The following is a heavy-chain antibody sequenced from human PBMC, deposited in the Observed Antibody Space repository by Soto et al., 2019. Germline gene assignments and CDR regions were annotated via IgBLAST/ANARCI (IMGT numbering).Heavy chain of an antibody. CDR2: ISGSGGST. CDR3: AKVLQGYYGSGSYDY. D-gene: IGHD3-10*01. V-gene: IGHV3-23*01. Sequence: GGSLRLSCAASGFTFSSYAMSWVRQAPGKGLEWVSAISGSGGSTYYADSVKGRFTISRDNSKNTLYLQMNSLRAEDTAVYYCAKVLQGYYGSGSYDYWGQGTLVTVSS. J-gene: IGHJ4*02. CDR1: GFTFSSYA.